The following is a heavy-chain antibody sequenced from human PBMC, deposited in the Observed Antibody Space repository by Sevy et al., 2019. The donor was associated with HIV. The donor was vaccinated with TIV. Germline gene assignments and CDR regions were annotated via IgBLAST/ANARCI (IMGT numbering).Heavy chain of an antibody. CDR3: AKDKVRGSIVLNAFDI. J-gene: IGHJ3*02. V-gene: IGHV3-9*01. Sequence: GGSLRLSCAASGFTFDDYAMHWVRQAPGKGLEWVSGISWNSGSIGYADSVKGRFTISRDNAKNSLYLQMNSLRAEDTALCYCAKDKVRGSIVLNAFDIWGQGTMVTVSS. CDR2: ISWNSGSI. D-gene: IGHD3-10*01. CDR1: GFTFDDYA.